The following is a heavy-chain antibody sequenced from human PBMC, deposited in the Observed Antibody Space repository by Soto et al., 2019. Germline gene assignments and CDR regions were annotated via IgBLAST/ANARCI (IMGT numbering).Heavy chain of an antibody. CDR3: ARLPLYCTSTSCYFDS. Sequence: PGESLKISCKASGYSFISYWIGWVRRTPGKGLEWMGIIYPGDSDTRYSPSFQGQVTISADKSSSTAYLHWSTLKASDTAMYYCARLPLYCTSTSCYFDSWGQGTLVTVSS. J-gene: IGHJ4*02. V-gene: IGHV5-51*01. CDR1: GYSFISYW. CDR2: IYPGDSDT. D-gene: IGHD2-2*01.